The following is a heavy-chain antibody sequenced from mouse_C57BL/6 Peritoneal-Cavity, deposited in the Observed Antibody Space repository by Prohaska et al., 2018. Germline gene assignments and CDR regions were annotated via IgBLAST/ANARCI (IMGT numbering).Heavy chain of an antibody. D-gene: IGHD2-1*01. Sequence: EVQLLETGGGLVQPGGSRGLSCEGSGFTFSGFWMSWVRQTPGKTLEWIGDINSDGRAINEAPYRKERVTRGIENDKRKRAVQSRKVREEDKAKDFCRREGNYWDFDVLGTGTTVTVSS. CDR2: INSDGRAI. V-gene: IGHV11-2*01. CDR1: GFTFSGFW. J-gene: IGHJ1*03. CDR3: RREGNYWDFDV.